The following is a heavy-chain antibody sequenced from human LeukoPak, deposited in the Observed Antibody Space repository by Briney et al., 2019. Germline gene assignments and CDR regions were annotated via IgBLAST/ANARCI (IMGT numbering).Heavy chain of an antibody. V-gene: IGHV3-43*01. CDR3: AKERDGHKDGFDY. J-gene: IGHJ4*02. CDR1: GFTFDRYT. Sequence: GSLRLSCAASGFTFDRYTMHWVRQAPGKGLEWVSFVTRQGSTTNYADSVRGRFTISRDNSKNSLFLQMNTLKTEDTALYYCAKERDGHKDGFDYWGQGTLVTVSS. CDR2: VTRQGSTT. D-gene: IGHD5-24*01.